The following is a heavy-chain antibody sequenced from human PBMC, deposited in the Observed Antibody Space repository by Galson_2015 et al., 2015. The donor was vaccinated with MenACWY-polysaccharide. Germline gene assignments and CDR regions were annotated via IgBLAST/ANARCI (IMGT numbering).Heavy chain of an antibody. Sequence: SLRLSCAASGFSLRNHWMAWVRQAPGKGLEWVANINEDGSTRSHVDSVKGRFVISRDNAESSLILQMKGLRVEDTALYYCARDSRYVMGVWGQGTPVPVSS. CDR2: INEDGSTR. CDR3: ARDSRYVMGV. V-gene: IGHV3-7*01. CDR1: GFSLRNHW. J-gene: IGHJ6*02.